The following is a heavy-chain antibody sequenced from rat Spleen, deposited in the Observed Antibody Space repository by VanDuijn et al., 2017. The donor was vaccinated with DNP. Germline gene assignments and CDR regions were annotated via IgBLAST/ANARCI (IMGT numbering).Heavy chain of an antibody. D-gene: IGHD1-11*01. CDR3: VKDLRGGSAFDY. J-gene: IGHJ2*01. V-gene: IGHV5-58*01. CDR1: GFTFSTYW. CDR2: INTDGGST. Sequence: EVQLVETGGGLVQPGRSLELSCVASGFTFSTYWMYWIRQAPGKGLEWVSSINTDGGSTYYPDSVKGRFTISRDNAENTVYLQINSLRSEDSATYYCVKDLRGGSAFDYWGQGVMVTVSS.